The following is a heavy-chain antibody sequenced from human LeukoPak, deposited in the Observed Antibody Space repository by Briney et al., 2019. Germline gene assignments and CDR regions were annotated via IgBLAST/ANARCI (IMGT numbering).Heavy chain of an antibody. D-gene: IGHD5-12*01. CDR1: GYTFTDYY. J-gene: IGHJ4*02. Sequence: ASVKLSCKVSGYTFTDYYMHWVQQAPGKGLEWMGLVDPEDGETIYAEKFRGRVTITADTSTDTAYMELSSLRSEDTAVYYCATVYSGYENFDYWGQGTLVTVSS. V-gene: IGHV1-69-2*01. CDR2: VDPEDGET. CDR3: ATVYSGYENFDY.